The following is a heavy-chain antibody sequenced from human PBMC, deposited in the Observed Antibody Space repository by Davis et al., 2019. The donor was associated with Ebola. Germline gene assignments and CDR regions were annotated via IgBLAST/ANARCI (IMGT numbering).Heavy chain of an antibody. Sequence: SETLSLTCTVSGGSISSGGYYWSWIRQHPGKGLEWIGYIYYSGSTYYNPSLKSRVTISVDTSKNQFSLKLSSVTAADTAVYYCARWVEWLLYLTWFDPWGQGTLVTVSS. CDR2: IYYSGST. CDR3: ARWVEWLLYLTWFDP. J-gene: IGHJ5*02. V-gene: IGHV4-39*01. CDR1: GGSISSGGYY. D-gene: IGHD3-3*01.